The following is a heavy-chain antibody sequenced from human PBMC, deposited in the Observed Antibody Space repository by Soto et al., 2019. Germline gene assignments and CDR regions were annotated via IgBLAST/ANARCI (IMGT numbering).Heavy chain of an antibody. Sequence: QVQLVQSGAEVKKPGASVKVSCKASGYTFTSYGISWVRQAPGQGLEWMGWISAYNGNTNYAQKLQGRVTMTTDTSTSTAYMELRSLRSDDTAVDYWARETPYYYESSGYYGGAFDIWGQGTMVTVSS. CDR2: ISAYNGNT. J-gene: IGHJ3*02. CDR3: ARETPYYYESSGYYGGAFDI. D-gene: IGHD3-22*01. V-gene: IGHV1-18*01. CDR1: GYTFTSYG.